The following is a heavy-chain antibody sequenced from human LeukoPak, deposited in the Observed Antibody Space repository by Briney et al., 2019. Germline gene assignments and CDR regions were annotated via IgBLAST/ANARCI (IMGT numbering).Heavy chain of an antibody. Sequence: SETLSLTRTVSGGSISSSSYYWGWIRQPPGKGLEWIGSIYYSGSTYYNPSLKSRVTISVDTSKNQFSLKLSSVTAADTAVYYCARRGGYSYVYYFDYWGQGTLVTVSS. CDR1: GGSISSSSYY. V-gene: IGHV4-39*01. J-gene: IGHJ4*02. CDR2: IYYSGST. CDR3: ARRGGYSYVYYFDY. D-gene: IGHD5-18*01.